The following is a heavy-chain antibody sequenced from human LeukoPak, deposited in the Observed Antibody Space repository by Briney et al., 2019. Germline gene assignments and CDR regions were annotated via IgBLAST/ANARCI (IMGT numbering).Heavy chain of an antibody. Sequence: GGSLRLSCAASGFTFSSYSMNWVRQAPGKGLEWVSSISSSSSYIYYADSVKGRFTISRDNAKNSLYLQMNSLRAEDTAVYYCARGTSSTSWSGSDYWGQGTLVTVSS. CDR3: ARGTSSTSWSGSDY. CDR2: ISSSSSYI. D-gene: IGHD2-2*01. J-gene: IGHJ4*02. V-gene: IGHV3-21*01. CDR1: GFTFSSYS.